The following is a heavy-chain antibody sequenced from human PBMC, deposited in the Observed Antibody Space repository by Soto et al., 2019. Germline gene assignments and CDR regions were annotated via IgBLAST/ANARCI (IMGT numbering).Heavy chain of an antibody. Sequence: SVKVSCKASGGTFSSYAISWVRQAPGQGLEWMGGIIPIFGTANYAQKFQGRVTITADESTSTAYMELSSLRSEDTAVYYCARDPGNWNDGLVSNYYYGMDVWGQGTTVTVSS. CDR3: ARDPGNWNDGLVSNYYYGMDV. CDR1: GGTFSSYA. V-gene: IGHV1-69*13. D-gene: IGHD1-1*01. CDR2: IIPIFGTA. J-gene: IGHJ6*02.